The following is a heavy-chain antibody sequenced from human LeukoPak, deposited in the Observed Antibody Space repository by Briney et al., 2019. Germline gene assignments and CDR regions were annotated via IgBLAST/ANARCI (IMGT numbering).Heavy chain of an antibody. Sequence: GGSLRLSCAASGFTFSSYAMSWVRQAPGKGLEWVSAISGSGGSTYYADSVKGRFTISRDNSKNTLYLQMNSLRAEDTAVYYCAKDSPFTVGTVGALDYWGQGTLVTVSS. CDR3: AKDSPFTVGTVGALDY. V-gene: IGHV3-23*01. D-gene: IGHD1-26*01. CDR2: ISGSGGST. J-gene: IGHJ4*02. CDR1: GFTFSSYA.